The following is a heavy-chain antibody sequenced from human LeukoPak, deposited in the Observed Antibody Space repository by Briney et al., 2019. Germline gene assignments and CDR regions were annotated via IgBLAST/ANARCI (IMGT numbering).Heavy chain of an antibody. CDR2: IYTSGST. J-gene: IGHJ4*02. Sequence: SETLSLTCTVSGGSISSGSYYWSWIRQPAGKGLEWIGRIYTSGSTNYNSSLKSRVTISVDTSKNQFSLKLSSVTAADTAVYYCARVSWGVYGSYQEATHFDYWGQGTLVTVSS. D-gene: IGHD1-26*01. V-gene: IGHV4-61*02. CDR3: ARVSWGVYGSYQEATHFDY. CDR1: GGSISSGSYY.